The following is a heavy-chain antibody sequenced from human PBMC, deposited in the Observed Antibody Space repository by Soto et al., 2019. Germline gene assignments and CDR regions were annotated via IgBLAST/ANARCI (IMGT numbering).Heavy chain of an antibody. CDR1: GGTLSTYG. J-gene: IGHJ5*02. V-gene: IGHV1-69*01. Sequence: QLQLVQSGAEVKEPGSSVKVSCQASGGTLSTYGVTWVRQAPGQGLEWMGGIIPVFGTTTYAQKFQGRVTITADESTNSAYLEVNSLRSEDTAVYFCARIGMALVTAGWVDPWGQGTLVTVSS. CDR2: IIPVFGTT. D-gene: IGHD2-21*02. CDR3: ARIGMALVTAGWVDP.